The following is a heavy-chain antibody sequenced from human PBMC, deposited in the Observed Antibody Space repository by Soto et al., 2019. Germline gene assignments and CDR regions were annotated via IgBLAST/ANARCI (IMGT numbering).Heavy chain of an antibody. CDR3: ARQHNVLWSDFPDFDY. D-gene: IGHD3-3*01. CDR1: GYTFSNYG. J-gene: IGHJ4*02. CDR2: ITAYNGKT. Sequence: QVQLVQSGGEVKKPGASVKVSCKASGYTFSNYGVSWVRQAPGQGLEWMGWITAYNGKTNYAHNFEGRVAMTIDTSTSTAYMELRSLRSDDTAVYYCARQHNVLWSDFPDFDYWGQGTLVTVSA. V-gene: IGHV1-18*04.